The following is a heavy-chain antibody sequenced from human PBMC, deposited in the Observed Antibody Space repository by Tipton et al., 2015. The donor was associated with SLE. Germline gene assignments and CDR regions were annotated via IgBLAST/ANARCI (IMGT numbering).Heavy chain of an antibody. CDR2: IYYSGST. CDR1: GGSISSSSYY. CDR3: ARHSGHDYGGNLDY. Sequence: TLSLTCTVSGGSISSSSYYWGWIRQPPGKGLEWIGSIYYSGSTYYNPSLKSRVTISVDTSKNQFSLKLSSVTATDTAAVYYCARHSGHDYGGNLDYWGQGTLVTVSS. J-gene: IGHJ4*02. D-gene: IGHD4-23*01. V-gene: IGHV4-39*01.